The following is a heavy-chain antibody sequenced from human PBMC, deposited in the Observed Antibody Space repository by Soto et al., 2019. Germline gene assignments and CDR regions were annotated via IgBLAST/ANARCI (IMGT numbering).Heavy chain of an antibody. CDR2: ISAYNGNT. CDR1: GYTFTSYG. J-gene: IGHJ6*02. Sequence: GASVKVSCKASGYTFTSYGISWVRQAPGQGLEWMGWISAYNGNTNYAQKLQGRVTVTTDTSTSTAYMELRSLRSDDTAVYYCARDRTVTTTAFYYYYGMDVWGQGTTVTVSS. V-gene: IGHV1-18*01. CDR3: ARDRTVTTTAFYYYYGMDV. D-gene: IGHD4-17*01.